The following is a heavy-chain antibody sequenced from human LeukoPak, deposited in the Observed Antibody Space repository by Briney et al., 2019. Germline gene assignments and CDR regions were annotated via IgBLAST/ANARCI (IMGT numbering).Heavy chain of an antibody. D-gene: IGHD3-9*01. J-gene: IGHJ6*02. CDR3: AREAGVNYDIMTGPTAHYYGMDV. Sequence: GGSLRFSCAASRFTFSSYSMNWVRQAPGKGLEWVSSISSSSSYIYYADSVKGRFTISRDNAKNSLYLQMNSLRAEDTAVYYCAREAGVNYDIMTGPTAHYYGMDVWGQGTTVTVSS. V-gene: IGHV3-21*01. CDR2: ISSSSSYI. CDR1: RFTFSSYS.